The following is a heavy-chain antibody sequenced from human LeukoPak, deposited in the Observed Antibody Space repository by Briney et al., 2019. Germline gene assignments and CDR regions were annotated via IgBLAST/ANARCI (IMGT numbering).Heavy chain of an antibody. CDR3: AKGTPDSYGEFHLSR. V-gene: IGHV3-23*01. Sequence: GGSLRLSCAASGFTFSSYAMSWVRQAPGKGLEWVSAISGSGGSTYYADSVKGRFTISRDNSKNTLYLQMNGLRAEDTAVYYCAKGTPDSYGEFHLSRWGQGTLVTVSS. J-gene: IGHJ4*02. CDR1: GFTFSSYA. CDR2: ISGSGGST. D-gene: IGHD5-18*01.